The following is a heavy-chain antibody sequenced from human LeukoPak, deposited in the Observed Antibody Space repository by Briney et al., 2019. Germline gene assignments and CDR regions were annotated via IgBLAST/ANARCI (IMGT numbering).Heavy chain of an antibody. CDR3: ARHVAASVWFDP. CDR2: INPNNGGT. D-gene: IGHD2-21*01. CDR1: GYTFTGYH. J-gene: IGHJ5*02. V-gene: IGHV1-2*02. Sequence: ASVKVSCKASGYTFTGYHLHWVRQAPGQGLEWMGWINPNNGGTYYAQTFQGRVTTTGDTSISTAYMEVSRLRSDDTAIYYCARHVAASVWFDPWGQGTLVTVSS.